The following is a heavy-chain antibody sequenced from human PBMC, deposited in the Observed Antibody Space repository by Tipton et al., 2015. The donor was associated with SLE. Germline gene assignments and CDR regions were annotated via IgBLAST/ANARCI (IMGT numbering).Heavy chain of an antibody. CDR3: AREGSSWYGGAFDI. Sequence: TLSLTCTVSGGSISSGGYYWSWIRQPPGKGLEWIGYIYYSGSTNYNPSLKSRVTISVDTSKNQFSLKLSSVTAADTAVYYCAREGSSWYGGAFDIWGQGTMVTVSS. V-gene: IGHV4-61*08. CDR1: GGSISSGGYY. D-gene: IGHD6-13*01. J-gene: IGHJ3*02. CDR2: IYYSGST.